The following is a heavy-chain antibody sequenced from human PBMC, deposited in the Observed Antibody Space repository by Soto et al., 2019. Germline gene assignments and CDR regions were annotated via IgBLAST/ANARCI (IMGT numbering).Heavy chain of an antibody. CDR1: GFTFSSYG. CDR3: AKDRRAGGNYGFYSDF. D-gene: IGHD1-7*01. J-gene: IGHJ4*02. CDR2: SSATGAGT. Sequence: GGSLRLSCAASGFTFSSYGMSWVRQAPGKGLEWVSFSSATGAGTYYADSVKGRFTISRDNSKNTLYLQMTSLRADDTAVYYCAKDRRAGGNYGFYSDFWGQGALVTVSS. V-gene: IGHV3-23*01.